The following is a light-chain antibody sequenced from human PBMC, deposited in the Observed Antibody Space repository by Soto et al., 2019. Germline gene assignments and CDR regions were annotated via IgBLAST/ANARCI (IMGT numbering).Light chain of an antibody. V-gene: IGKV3-15*01. CDR2: GAS. CDR1: QTVSSN. J-gene: IGKJ2*01. CDR3: QQYNNWPPYT. Sequence: EMVMTQSPATLSVSPGERATLSCRASQTVSSNLAWYQQKPGQAPRLLIYGASTRATGIPARFSGSGSGTEFTLTFSSLQSEDFAVYYCQQYNNWPPYTLGQGTNLEIK.